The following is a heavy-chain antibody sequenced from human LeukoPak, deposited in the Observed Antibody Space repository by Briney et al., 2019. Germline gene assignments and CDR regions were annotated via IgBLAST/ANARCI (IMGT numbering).Heavy chain of an antibody. CDR3: ARGEAAAGTPDY. CDR2: ISGSHAST. Sequence: ASVKVSCKASGYSFNDYAVSWVRRVPGQGFEWMGWISGSHASTDYAQKFQGRVTITRNTSISTAYMELSSLRSEDTAVYYCARGEAAAGTPDYWGQGTLVTVSS. CDR1: GYSFNDYA. J-gene: IGHJ4*02. D-gene: IGHD6-13*01. V-gene: IGHV1-8*01.